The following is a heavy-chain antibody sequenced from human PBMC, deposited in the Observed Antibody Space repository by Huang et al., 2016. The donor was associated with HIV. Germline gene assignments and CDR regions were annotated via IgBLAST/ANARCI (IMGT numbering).Heavy chain of an antibody. CDR1: GYTFSNYD. CDR3: ATLPPVNYGRSGGRVRDY. V-gene: IGHV1-8*01. Sequence: QVQLVQSGAEVKKPGASVKVSCKASGYTFSNYDINWVRQAPGQGLEWMGWMNPNSGNTGYARKVQGRVTMTRRTSISTAYMELSRLRFEDTAVYYCATLPPVNYGRSGGRVRDYWGQGSLVTVSS. CDR2: MNPNSGNT. J-gene: IGHJ4*02. D-gene: IGHD2-15*01.